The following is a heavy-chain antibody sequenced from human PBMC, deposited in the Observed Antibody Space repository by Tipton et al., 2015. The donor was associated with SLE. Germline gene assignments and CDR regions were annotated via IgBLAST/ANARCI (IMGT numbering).Heavy chain of an antibody. J-gene: IGHJ4*02. CDR2: IRWNSGSI. CDR1: GFTFDDYT. D-gene: IGHD3-10*01. Sequence: SLRLSCAASGFTFDDYTMHWVRQAPGKGLEWVSGIRWNSGSIGYADSVKGRFTISRDNAKNSLYLQMNSLRAEDTALYYCAKVGSGSYTYYFDYWGQGTLVTVSS. CDR3: AKVGSGSYTYYFDY. V-gene: IGHV3-9*01.